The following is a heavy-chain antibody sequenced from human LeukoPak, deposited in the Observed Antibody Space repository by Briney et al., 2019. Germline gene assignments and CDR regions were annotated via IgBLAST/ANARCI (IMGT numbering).Heavy chain of an antibody. Sequence: SETLSLTCTVSGGSISSYYWSWIRQPPGKGLEWIGYIYYSGSTNYNPSLKSRVTISVDTSKNQFSLKLSSVTAADTAVYYCARVRLSLAAAGKVFDYWGQGTLVTVSS. J-gene: IGHJ4*02. D-gene: IGHD6-13*01. CDR2: IYYSGST. CDR1: GGSISSYY. CDR3: ARVRLSLAAAGKVFDY. V-gene: IGHV4-59*01.